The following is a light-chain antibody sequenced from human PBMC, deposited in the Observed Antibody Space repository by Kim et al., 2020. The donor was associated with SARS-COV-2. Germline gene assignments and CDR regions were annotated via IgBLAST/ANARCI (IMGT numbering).Light chain of an antibody. CDR3: QQYDGYWT. V-gene: IGKV1-5*03. CDR1: QNNRGW. CDR2: EES. J-gene: IGKJ1*01. Sequence: SAAVEGSVSITCRDRQNNRGWLAWYQQKPGKAPKLLIQEESNFESGVPSRCSGSGSRKEFTFTITSLQPDDSATYYRQQYDGYWTFGQGTKVDIK.